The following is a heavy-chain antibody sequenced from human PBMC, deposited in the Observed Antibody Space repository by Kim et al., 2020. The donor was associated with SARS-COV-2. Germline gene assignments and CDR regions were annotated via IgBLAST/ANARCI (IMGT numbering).Heavy chain of an antibody. CDR1: GFSLSTSGVG. CDR2: IYWDDDK. J-gene: IGHJ4*02. V-gene: IGHV2-5*02. Sequence: SGPTLVKPTQTLTLTCTFSGFSLSTSGVGVGWIRQPPGKALEWLALIYWDDDKRYSPSLKSRLTIIKDTSKNQVVLTMTNMDPVDTATYYCAHSRARQRLRYFDGSGKNKGDFDYWGQGTLVTVSS. CDR3: AHSRARQRLRYFDGSGKNKGDFDY. D-gene: IGHD3-9*01.